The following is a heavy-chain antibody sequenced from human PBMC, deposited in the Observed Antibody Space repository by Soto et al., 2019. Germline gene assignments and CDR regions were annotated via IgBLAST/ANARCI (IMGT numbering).Heavy chain of an antibody. Sequence: QVQLVQSGAEVKKPGASVKVSCKASGYTFTNYGISWVRQAPGQGLEWMGWISAYNGNTNYAQKLKSRTTMTTGTSRSTAYMELRSLRSEDTAVYYCARALGFGDYDLDVWGQGTTVTVSS. CDR1: GYTFTNYG. D-gene: IGHD3-10*01. CDR2: ISAYNGNT. J-gene: IGHJ6*02. V-gene: IGHV1-18*01. CDR3: ARALGFGDYDLDV.